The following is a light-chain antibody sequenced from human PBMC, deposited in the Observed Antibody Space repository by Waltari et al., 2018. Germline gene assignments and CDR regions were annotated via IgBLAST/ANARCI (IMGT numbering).Light chain of an antibody. J-gene: IGKJ4*01. CDR3: QQYYHWVA. CDR1: ESVSSN. CDR2: GAS. V-gene: IGKV3-15*01. Sequence: EIVMTQSPATLSASPGERATPSCRASESVSSNVAWYQQKPGQAPRLLIYGASTRTTGVPAKSRGSGSGTDFTLTISSLQSEDFAVYYCQQYYHWVAFGGGTWVQIK.